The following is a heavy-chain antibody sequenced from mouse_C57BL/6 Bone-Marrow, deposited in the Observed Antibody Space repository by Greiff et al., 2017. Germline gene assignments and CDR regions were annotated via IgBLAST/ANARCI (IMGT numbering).Heavy chain of an antibody. D-gene: IGHD2-3*01. CDR2: ISSGGSYT. V-gene: IGHV5-6*01. CDR3: ARVDGYWYYFDY. CDR1: GFTFSSYG. J-gene: IGHJ2*01. Sequence: EVQVVESGGDLVKPGGSLKLSCAASGFTFSSYGMSWVRQTPDKRLEWVATISSGGSYTYYPDSVKGRFTISRDNAKNTLYLQMSSLKSEDTAMYYCARVDGYWYYFDYWGQGTTLPASS.